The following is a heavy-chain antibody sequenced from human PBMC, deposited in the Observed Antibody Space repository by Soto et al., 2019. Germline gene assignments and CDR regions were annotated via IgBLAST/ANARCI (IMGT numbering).Heavy chain of an antibody. D-gene: IGHD2-15*01. CDR1: GGSISSSDYY. J-gene: IGHJ4*02. CDR3: ARGQVVAAQH. CDR2: IYYSGST. V-gene: IGHV4-39*07. Sequence: SETLSLTCTVSGGSISSSDYYWGWIRQPPGKGLEWIGSIYYSGSTYYNPSLKSRVTMSVDTSKNQFSLKLSSVTAADTAVYYCARGQVVAAQHWGQGTLVTVSS.